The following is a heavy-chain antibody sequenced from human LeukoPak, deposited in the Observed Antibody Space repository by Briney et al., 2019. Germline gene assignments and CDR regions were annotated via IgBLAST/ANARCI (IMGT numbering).Heavy chain of an antibody. CDR3: VCGSIVGATFFFQFGAFDI. CDR1: GFTFSSYW. Sequence: HPGESLRLSCAASGFTFSSYWMHWVRQAPGKGLVWVSRINSDGSSTSYADSVKGRFTISRDNAKNTLYLQMNSLRAEDTAVYYCVCGSIVGATFFFQFGAFDIWGQGTMVTVSS. J-gene: IGHJ3*02. CDR2: INSDGSST. V-gene: IGHV3-74*01. D-gene: IGHD1-26*01.